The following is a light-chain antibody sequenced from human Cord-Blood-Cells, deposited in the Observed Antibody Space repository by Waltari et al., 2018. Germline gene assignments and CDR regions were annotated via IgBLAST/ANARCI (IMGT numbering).Light chain of an antibody. Sequence: SYELTQQSSVSVSAGQSAGSTSSGAVLAKKYARWLQQKPGQAPVLVIYKDSERPSGIPERFSGSSSGTTVTLTISGAQVEDEADYYCYSAADNNVVFGGGTKLTVL. CDR3: YSAADNNVV. CDR2: KDS. J-gene: IGLJ2*01. V-gene: IGLV3-27*01. CDR1: VLAKKY.